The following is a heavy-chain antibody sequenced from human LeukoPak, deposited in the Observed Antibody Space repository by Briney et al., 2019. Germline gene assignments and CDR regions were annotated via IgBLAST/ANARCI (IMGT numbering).Heavy chain of an antibody. V-gene: IGHV3-30-3*01. J-gene: IGHJ4*02. CDR3: ARVSDDSGWNFDY. CDR1: GLTFSDYV. Sequence: PGGSLRLSCAASGLTFSDYVLYWVRQAPGKGLEWVAVTSYDGSSEYYTDSVKGRFTVSRDNSRSTLYMQMNSLTSEDTAVYYCARVSDDSGWNFDYWGQGTLLTVSS. D-gene: IGHD6-19*01. CDR2: TSYDGSSE.